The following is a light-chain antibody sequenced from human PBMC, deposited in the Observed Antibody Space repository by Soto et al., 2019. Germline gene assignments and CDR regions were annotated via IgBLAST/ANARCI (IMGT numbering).Light chain of an antibody. V-gene: IGKV1-6*01. CDR2: SAT. CDR1: QDISKD. Sequence: AIQMTQSPTSLSASVGDRVIITCLASQDISKDLGWYQQKPGKAPKFLIYSATSTQSGVPSTFSGSGFGTDFTLTISSLQPEDFATYYCLQDHDYPRTFGQGTKVEF. J-gene: IGKJ1*01. CDR3: LQDHDYPRT.